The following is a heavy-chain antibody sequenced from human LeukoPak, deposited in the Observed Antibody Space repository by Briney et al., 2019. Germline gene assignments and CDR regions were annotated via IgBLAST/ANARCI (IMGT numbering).Heavy chain of an antibody. CDR2: ISYDGSNK. Sequence: GGSLRLSCAASGFTFSSYGIHWVRQAPGKGLEWVAVISYDGSNKYYADSVKGRFTISRDNSKNTLYLQMNSLRAEDTAVYYCAKSSKWLVLDYWGQGTLVTVSS. CDR3: AKSSKWLVLDY. D-gene: IGHD6-19*01. V-gene: IGHV3-30*18. J-gene: IGHJ4*02. CDR1: GFTFSSYG.